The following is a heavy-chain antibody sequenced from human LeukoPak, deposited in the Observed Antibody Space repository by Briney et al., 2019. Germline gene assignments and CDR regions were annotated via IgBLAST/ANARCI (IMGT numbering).Heavy chain of an antibody. V-gene: IGHV1-18*01. D-gene: IGHD3-10*01. CDR2: VSAYNSDT. Sequence: VSVNVSCKASGYSFGSYGISWMRQAPGRGLEWLGWVSAYNSDTNYAQKLQGRVTMTTDTSTTTAYMELTSLRSDDTAVYYCARDAPGLVRGVAQSDYWCQGTLVTVSS. CDR3: ARDAPGLVRGVAQSDY. J-gene: IGHJ4*02. CDR1: GYSFGSYG.